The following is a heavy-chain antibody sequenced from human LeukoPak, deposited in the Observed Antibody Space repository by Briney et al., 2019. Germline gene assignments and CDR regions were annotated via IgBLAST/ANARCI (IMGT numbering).Heavy chain of an antibody. CDR1: GFTVSSNY. D-gene: IGHD6-13*01. J-gene: IGHJ4*02. CDR3: ARAKVAAAVYFDY. V-gene: IGHV3-66*01. CDR2: IYSGGST. Sequence: GGSLRLSCAASGFTVSSNYMSWVRQAPGEGLEWVSVIYSGGSTYYADSVKGRFTISRDNSKNTLYLQMNSLRAEDTAVYYCARAKVAAAVYFDYWGQGTLVTVSS.